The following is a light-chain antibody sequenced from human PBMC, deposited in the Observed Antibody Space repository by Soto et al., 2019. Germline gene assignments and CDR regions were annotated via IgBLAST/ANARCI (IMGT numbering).Light chain of an antibody. CDR3: QQSYITPRT. V-gene: IGKV1-39*01. J-gene: IGKJ5*01. CDR2: GAV. Sequence: RTSQSASSVSASVGDTVTITCRASQSIITYLNWYQQKPGKAPELLLYGAVTLQSGVPSRFSGSGSGTHFTLTISSLQPEDFATYYCQQSYITPRTFGQGTRLEN. CDR1: QSIITY.